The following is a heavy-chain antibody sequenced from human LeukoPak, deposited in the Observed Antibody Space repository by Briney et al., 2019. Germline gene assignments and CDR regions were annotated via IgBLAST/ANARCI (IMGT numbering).Heavy chain of an antibody. CDR2: IYTSGST. CDR1: GGSISSGSYY. Sequence: SQTLSLTCTVSGGSISSGSYYWSWIRQPAGKGLEWIGRIYTSGSTNYNPSLKSRVTISVDTSKNQFSLKLNSVTAADTAVYYCARHMGYSFDIWGQGTMVTVSS. D-gene: IGHD5-18*01. CDR3: ARHMGYSFDI. J-gene: IGHJ3*02. V-gene: IGHV4-61*02.